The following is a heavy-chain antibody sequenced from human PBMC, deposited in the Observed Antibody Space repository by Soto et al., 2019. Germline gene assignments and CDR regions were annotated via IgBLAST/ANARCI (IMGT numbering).Heavy chain of an antibody. D-gene: IGHD1-1*01. CDR1: GFTFSRYA. CDR3: ATQDVRGTTGTT. V-gene: IGHV3-23*01. CDR2: ISGSGGNI. Sequence: EVQLLESGGGLVQPGGSLRLSCAASGFTFSRYAMGWVRQAPGKGLEWVSVISGSGGNIHYADSVKGRFTISRDNSKNTLYLQMNSLRVEDTAVYNCATQDVRGTTGTTWGQGTLVTVSS. J-gene: IGHJ4*02.